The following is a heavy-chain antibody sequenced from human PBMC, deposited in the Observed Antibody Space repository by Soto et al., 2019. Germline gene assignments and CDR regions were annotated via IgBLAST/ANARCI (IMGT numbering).Heavy chain of an antibody. Sequence: ASVTVSCRASGYTFSSYGISWVRQAPGQGLEWMGWISAYNGNTNYAQKLQGRVTMTTDTSTSTAYMELRSLRSDDTAVYYCARVDGYDFWSGYYYYFDYWGQGTLVTVSS. CDR3: ARVDGYDFWSGYYYYFDY. CDR2: ISAYNGNT. D-gene: IGHD3-3*01. J-gene: IGHJ4*02. V-gene: IGHV1-18*01. CDR1: GYTFSSYG.